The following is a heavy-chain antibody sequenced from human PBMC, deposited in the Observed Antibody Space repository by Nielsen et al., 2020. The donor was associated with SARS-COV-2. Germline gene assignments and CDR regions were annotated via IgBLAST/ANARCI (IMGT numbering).Heavy chain of an antibody. CDR2: INHSGST. J-gene: IGHJ6*02. V-gene: IGHV4-39*07. D-gene: IGHD5-18*01. CDR3: ARERYSYGPYYYYYGMDV. Sequence: SETLSLTCTVSGGSISSSSYYWSWIRQPPGKGLEWIGEINHSGSTNYNPSLKSRVTISVDTSKNQFSLKLSSVTAADTAVYYCARERYSYGPYYYYYGMDVWGQGTTGTVSS. CDR1: GGSISSSSYY.